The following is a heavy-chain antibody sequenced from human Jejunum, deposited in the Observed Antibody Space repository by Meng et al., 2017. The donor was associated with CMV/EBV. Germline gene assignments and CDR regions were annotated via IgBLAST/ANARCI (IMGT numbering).Heavy chain of an antibody. J-gene: IGHJ4*02. D-gene: IGHD4-11*01. V-gene: IGHV3-30-3*01. CDR3: ARENDYRNYFDS. Sequence: YGFTFRNYPIHWVRQAPGKGLEWVAIISSDGDTKYQADSVKGRFSISRDNSKNTVYLKMNSLRREDTAVYYCARENDYRNYFDSWGRGTLVTVSS. CDR2: ISSDGDTK. CDR1: GFTFRNYP.